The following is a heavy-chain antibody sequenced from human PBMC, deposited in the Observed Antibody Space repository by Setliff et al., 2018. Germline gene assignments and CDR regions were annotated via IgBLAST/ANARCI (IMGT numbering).Heavy chain of an antibody. CDR3: AKGGNITRETYYYYGMDV. V-gene: IGHV1-18*01. D-gene: IGHD1-20*01. CDR2: INPYKGHT. Sequence: ASVKVSCKASGYTFTNYGVAWVRQAPGQGLEWMGWINPYKGHTFYAHKFQGRVAITTDTSTSTAYMELRSLRSDDTAVYYCAKGGNITRETYYYYGMDVWGQGTTVTVSS. CDR1: GYTFTNYG. J-gene: IGHJ6*02.